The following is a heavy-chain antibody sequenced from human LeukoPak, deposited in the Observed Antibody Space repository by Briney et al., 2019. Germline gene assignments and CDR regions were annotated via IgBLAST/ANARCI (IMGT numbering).Heavy chain of an antibody. Sequence: ASVKVSCKVSGYTLTELSMHWVRQAPGKGLEWMGGFDPEDGETIYAQKLQGRVTMTEDTSTDTDYMELSSLRSEDTAVYYCATDAPRSGYDYRADAFDIWGHGTMVTVSS. D-gene: IGHD5-12*01. V-gene: IGHV1-24*01. J-gene: IGHJ3*02. CDR3: ATDAPRSGYDYRADAFDI. CDR2: FDPEDGET. CDR1: GYTLTELS.